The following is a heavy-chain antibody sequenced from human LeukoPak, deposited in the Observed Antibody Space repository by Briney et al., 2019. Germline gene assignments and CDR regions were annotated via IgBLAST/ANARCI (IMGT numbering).Heavy chain of an antibody. CDR1: GFTFSSYG. CDR2: IWYDGSNK. J-gene: IGHJ5*02. D-gene: IGHD3-22*01. V-gene: IGHV3-33*06. Sequence: PGRSLRLSCAASGFTFSSYGMHWVRQAPAKGLEWVAVIWYDGSNKYYADSVKGRFTISRDNSKNTLYLRMNSPRAEDTAVYYCAKNPRSYDSSGYYYPDPWGQGTLVTVSS. CDR3: AKNPRSYDSSGYYYPDP.